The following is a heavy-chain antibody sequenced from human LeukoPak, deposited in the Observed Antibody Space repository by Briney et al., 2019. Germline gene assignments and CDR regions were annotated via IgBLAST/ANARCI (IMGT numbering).Heavy chain of an antibody. J-gene: IGHJ3*02. CDR1: GFTVSSNY. V-gene: IGHV3-53*01. D-gene: IGHD3-10*01. CDR3: ARANMVRDDAFDI. CDR2: IYSGGST. Sequence: GGSLRLSCAASGFTVSSNYMSWVRQAPGKGLEWVSVIYSGGSTYYADSVKGRFTISRDNSKNTLYLQMNSLRAEDTAVYYCARANMVRDDAFDIWGQGTMVTVSS.